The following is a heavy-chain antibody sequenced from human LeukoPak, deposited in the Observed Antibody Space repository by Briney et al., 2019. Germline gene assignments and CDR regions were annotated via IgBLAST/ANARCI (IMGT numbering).Heavy chain of an antibody. D-gene: IGHD3-16*02. CDR1: GGSISSYY. CDR3: ARVSYDYVWGSYRQYYFDY. J-gene: IGHJ4*02. V-gene: IGHV4-59*01. CDR2: IYYSGST. Sequence: SETLSLTCTVSGGSISSYYWSWIRQPPGKGLEWIGYIYYSGSTNYNPSLKSRVTISVDTSKNQFSLKLSSVTAADTAVYYCARVSYDYVWGSYRQYYFDYWGQGALVTVSS.